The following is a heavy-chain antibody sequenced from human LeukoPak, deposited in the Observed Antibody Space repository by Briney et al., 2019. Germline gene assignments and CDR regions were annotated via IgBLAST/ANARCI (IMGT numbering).Heavy chain of an antibody. Sequence: SVKVSCKASGGTFSSYAISWVRQAPGQGLEWMGGIIPIFGTANYAQKFQGRVTITADESTSTAYMELSSLRSEDTAVYFCAREGTYGYPFDYWGQGTLVTVSS. D-gene: IGHD2-8*01. CDR1: GGTFSSYA. J-gene: IGHJ4*02. CDR3: AREGTYGYPFDY. V-gene: IGHV1-69*13. CDR2: IIPIFGTA.